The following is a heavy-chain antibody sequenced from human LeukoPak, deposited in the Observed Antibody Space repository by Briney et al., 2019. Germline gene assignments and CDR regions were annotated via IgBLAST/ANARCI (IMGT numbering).Heavy chain of an antibody. Sequence: ASVTVSCKASGGTFSSYAISWVRQAPGQGLEWLGGIIPIFSTAKYAQKFQDRVTITADESTSTAYMELSSLRSEDTAVYYCARVRLVLSYYYGMDVWGQGTTVTVSS. J-gene: IGHJ6*02. CDR2: IIPIFSTA. CDR3: ARVRLVLSYYYGMDV. CDR1: GGTFSSYA. D-gene: IGHD2-8*02. V-gene: IGHV1-69*13.